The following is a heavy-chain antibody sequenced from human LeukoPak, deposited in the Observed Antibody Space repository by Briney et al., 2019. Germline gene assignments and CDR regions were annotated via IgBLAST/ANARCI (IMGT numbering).Heavy chain of an antibody. V-gene: IGHV3-9*01. J-gene: IGHJ4*02. CDR3: ARTDYEGY. D-gene: IGHD4-17*01. Sequence: GGSLRLSCAASGFTFDDYAMHWVRQAPGKGLEWVSGISWNSGSIGYADSVKGRFTISRDNSKNTLYLQMGSLRAEDTALYYCARTDYEGYWGQGTQVTVSS. CDR2: ISWNSGSI. CDR1: GFTFDDYA.